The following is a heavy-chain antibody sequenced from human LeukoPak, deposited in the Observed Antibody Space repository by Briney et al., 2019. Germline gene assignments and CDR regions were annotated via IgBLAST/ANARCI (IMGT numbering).Heavy chain of an antibody. CDR3: ARWGTNGDYTQVFDY. D-gene: IGHD4-17*01. Sequence: GGSLRLSCAASGFIFSSHSMNWVRQAPGKGLEWVSCITSSSSYIYYADSVKGRFTISRDNAKNSVYLQMNSLRAEDTAVYYCARWGTNGDYTQVFDYWGQGTLVTVSS. J-gene: IGHJ4*02. V-gene: IGHV3-21*01. CDR1: GFIFSSHS. CDR2: ITSSSSYI.